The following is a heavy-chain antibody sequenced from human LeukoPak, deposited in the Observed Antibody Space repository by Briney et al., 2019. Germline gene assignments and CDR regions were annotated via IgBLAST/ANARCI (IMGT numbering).Heavy chain of an antibody. Sequence: ASVKVSCKASGYTFTGYYMHWVRQAPGQGLEWMGGIIPIFGTANYAQKFQGRVTITADESTSTAYMELSSLRSEDTAVYYCARDGGNEMATITNYYYGMDVWGQGTTVTVSS. CDR3: ARDGGNEMATITNYYYGMDV. CDR1: GYTFTGYY. V-gene: IGHV1-69*13. D-gene: IGHD5-24*01. J-gene: IGHJ6*02. CDR2: IIPIFGTA.